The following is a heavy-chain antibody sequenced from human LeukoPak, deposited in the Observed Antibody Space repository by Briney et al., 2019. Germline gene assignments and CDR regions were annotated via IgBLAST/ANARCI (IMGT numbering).Heavy chain of an antibody. CDR1: GFTFSSYE. CDR3: ARYRGGRGSDFFDY. Sequence: GGSLRLSCAASGFTFSSYEMNWVRQAPGKGLEWVSYISSSGSTIYYADSVKGRFTISRDNAKNSLYLQMNSLRAEDTAVYYCARYRGGRGSDFFDYWGQGTLVTVSS. D-gene: IGHD3-10*01. V-gene: IGHV3-48*03. J-gene: IGHJ4*02. CDR2: ISSSGSTI.